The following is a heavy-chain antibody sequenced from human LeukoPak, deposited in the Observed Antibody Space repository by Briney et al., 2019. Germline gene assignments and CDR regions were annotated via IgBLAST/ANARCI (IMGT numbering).Heavy chain of an antibody. CDR2: LNSDGSST. J-gene: IGHJ4*02. CDR3: ASETYYYGSENDYKGQL. CDR1: GFAFSRYG. Sequence: PGGSLRLSCAASGFAFSRYGMHWGRQAPGKGLVWVSRLNSDGSSTTYADFVKGRFTISRDNAKNTLYLQMNSLRADDSAVYYCASETYYYGSENDYKGQLWGQGTLVTVSS. V-gene: IGHV3-74*01. D-gene: IGHD3-10*01.